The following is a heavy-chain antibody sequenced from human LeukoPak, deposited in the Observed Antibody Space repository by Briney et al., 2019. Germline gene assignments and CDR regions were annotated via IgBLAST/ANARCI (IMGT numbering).Heavy chain of an antibody. Sequence: SGGSLRLSCTFSGLTFRSYWMNWVRQAPGKGLEWVANINPGGNAVRSVDSVKGRSIISRDNAKNTLDLQMSSLRVEDTAVYYCMCWGTDNHWGQGILVTVSS. CDR3: MCWGTDNH. V-gene: IGHV3-7*01. D-gene: IGHD7-27*01. J-gene: IGHJ4*02. CDR2: INPGGNAV. CDR1: GLTFRSYW.